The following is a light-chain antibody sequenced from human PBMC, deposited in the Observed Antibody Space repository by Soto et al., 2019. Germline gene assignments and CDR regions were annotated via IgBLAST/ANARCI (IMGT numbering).Light chain of an antibody. CDR1: QSVSSSY. Sequence: ESVLTQSPGTLSLSPGERATLSCRASQSVSSSYLAWYQQKPGQPPRLLIYGASNRATGIPDRFRGSGSGTDFTLTISRLEPADFAVYYCQQYGNPPRYTFGQGTKLEIK. CDR2: GAS. CDR3: QQYGNPPRYT. J-gene: IGKJ2*01. V-gene: IGKV3-20*01.